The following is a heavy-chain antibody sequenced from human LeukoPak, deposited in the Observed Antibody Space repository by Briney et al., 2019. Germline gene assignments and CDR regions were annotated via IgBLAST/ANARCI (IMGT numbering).Heavy chain of an antibody. CDR3: ARGPLYY. V-gene: IGHV4-34*01. CDR2: INHSGST. Sequence: SETLSLTCAVYGGSFSGYYWSWIRQPPGKGLEWVGEINHSGSTNYNPYLKSRVTISVDTSKNQFSLKLSSVTAADTAVYYCARGPLYYWGQGTLVTVSS. J-gene: IGHJ4*02. CDR1: GGSFSGYY.